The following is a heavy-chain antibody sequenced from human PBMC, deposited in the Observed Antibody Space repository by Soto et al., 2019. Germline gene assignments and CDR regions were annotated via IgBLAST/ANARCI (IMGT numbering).Heavy chain of an antibody. CDR1: VFTFIYYG. CDR2: IWYDESNK. CDR3: AKGGSNAAMDV. Sequence: GGSLRLSCAASVFTFIYYGMHWVRQAPGKGLEWVAIIWYDESNKYYADSVTGRFTISRDNSNNMVYLQMNSLRAEDTAVYYCAKGGSNAAMDVWGQGTTVTVSS. V-gene: IGHV3-30*02. J-gene: IGHJ6*02. D-gene: IGHD1-26*01.